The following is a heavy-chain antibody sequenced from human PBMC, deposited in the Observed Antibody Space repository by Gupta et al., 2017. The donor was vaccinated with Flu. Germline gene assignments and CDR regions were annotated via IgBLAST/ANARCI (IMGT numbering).Heavy chain of an antibody. Sequence: EVQLVESGGGLVQPGGSLRLSCAASGFTFSSYWMSWVRQAPGKGLEWVANIKQDGSEKYYVDSVKGRFTISRDNAKNSLYLQMNSLRAEDTAVYYCARDVWSGYYPRFDYWGQGTLVTVSS. D-gene: IGHD3-3*01. CDR3: ARDVWSGYYPRFDY. CDR1: GFTFSSYW. V-gene: IGHV3-7*01. CDR2: IKQDGSEK. J-gene: IGHJ4*02.